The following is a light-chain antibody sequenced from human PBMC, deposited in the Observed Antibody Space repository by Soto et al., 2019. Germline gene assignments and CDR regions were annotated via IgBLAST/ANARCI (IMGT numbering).Light chain of an antibody. V-gene: IGKV1-5*03. CDR1: QSVSNW. Sequence: DIQMTQSPSALSASVGDRVTITCRASQSVSNWVDWYLQKPGEAPKLLIYEGSTLERGVPSRFSGSGSWTAFTLTISSLQPDDFATLYCQQYDTYSRTCGQGTKVEVK. J-gene: IGKJ1*01. CDR2: EGS. CDR3: QQYDTYSRT.